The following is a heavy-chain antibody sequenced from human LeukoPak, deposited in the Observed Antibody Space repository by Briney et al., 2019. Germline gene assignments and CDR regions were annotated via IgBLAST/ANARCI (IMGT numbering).Heavy chain of an antibody. CDR2: ISGSGGST. V-gene: IGHV3-23*01. Sequence: KPGGSLRLSCAASGFTFNRHAMSWVRQAPGKGLEWVAGISGSGGSTYYADSVKGRFTISRDNSKNTLYLQMNSLRAGDTAVYYCARGSFAGAGELDYWGQGTLVTVSS. J-gene: IGHJ4*02. CDR1: GFTFNRHA. D-gene: IGHD1-26*01. CDR3: ARGSFAGAGELDY.